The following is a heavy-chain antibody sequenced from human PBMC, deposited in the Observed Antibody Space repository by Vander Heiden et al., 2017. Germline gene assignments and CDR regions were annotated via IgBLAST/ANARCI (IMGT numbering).Heavy chain of an antibody. D-gene: IGHD5-18*01. CDR1: GGSISSGGYY. V-gene: IGHV4-31*03. Sequence: QVQLQESGPGLVKPSQTLSLTCTVSGGSISSGGYYWSWIRQHPGKGLEWIGYIYYSGSTYYNPSLKSRVTISVDTSKNQFSLKLSSVTAADTAVYYCARVDTARGGYYYYGMDVWGQGTTVTVSS. J-gene: IGHJ6*02. CDR2: IYYSGST. CDR3: ARVDTARGGYYYYGMDV.